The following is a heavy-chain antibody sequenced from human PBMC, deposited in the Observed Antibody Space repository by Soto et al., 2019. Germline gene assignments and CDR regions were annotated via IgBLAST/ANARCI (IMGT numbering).Heavy chain of an antibody. CDR2: ISYEGSSK. D-gene: IGHD2-2*01. CDR1: GFTFSSYA. CDR3: GRCSSTSCHLGSDY. Sequence: VQLVESGGGLVKPEGSLRLSCAASGFTFSSYAMNWVRQAPGKGLEWVALISYEGSSKYYAGSVKGRFTISRDSSKNTLYLQMNSLGAADTAVYYCGRCSSTSCHLGSDYWGQGTLVTVSS. V-gene: IGHV3-30-3*01. J-gene: IGHJ4*02.